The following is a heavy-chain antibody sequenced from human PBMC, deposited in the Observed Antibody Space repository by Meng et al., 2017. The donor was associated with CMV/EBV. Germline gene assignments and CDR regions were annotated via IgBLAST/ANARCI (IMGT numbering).Heavy chain of an antibody. V-gene: IGHV4-4*07. J-gene: IGHJ5*02. CDR3: ARSMVVAGDWFDP. CDR2: IYTSGST. D-gene: IGHD2-15*01. Sequence: VRLKESGPGLVKPSETLPLTCTVSGGSLSSSYWSWIRQPAGKGLEWIGRIYTSGSTNYNPSLKSRVTMSVDTSKNQFSLKLSSVTAADTAVYYCARSMVVAGDWFDPWGQGTLVTVSS. CDR1: GGSLSSSY.